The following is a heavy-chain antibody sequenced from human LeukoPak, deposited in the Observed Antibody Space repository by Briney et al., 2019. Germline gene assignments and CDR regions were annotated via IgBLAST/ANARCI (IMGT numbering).Heavy chain of an antibody. J-gene: IGHJ1*01. CDR3: ARGYSSGLYGAEYFQH. Sequence: GGSLRLSCAASGFTFNIYSMNWVRQAPGKGLEWVSFISNSSSFIYYADSVKGRFTISRDNGENSLYLQMNSLRAEDTAVYFCARGYSSGLYGAEYFQHWGQGTLVTVS. CDR2: ISNSSSFI. V-gene: IGHV3-21*06. D-gene: IGHD6-19*01. CDR1: GFTFNIYS.